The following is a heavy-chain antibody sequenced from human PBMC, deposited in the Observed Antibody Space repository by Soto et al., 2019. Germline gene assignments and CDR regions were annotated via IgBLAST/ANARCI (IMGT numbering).Heavy chain of an antibody. J-gene: IGHJ4*02. V-gene: IGHV3-23*01. CDR3: AKDGSGDWGGIDC. CDR1: GFTFSTYA. Sequence: EVQLLESGGGLVQPGGSLRLSCAASGFTFSTYAMIWVRQAPGKGLELVSVSTGSGGSTYYADSVKGRYTISRDTSKKTLSLQPNSLGAEDTAVDRCAKDGSGDWGGIDCWGQGTMVTVSS. D-gene: IGHD2-21*02. CDR2: STGSGGST.